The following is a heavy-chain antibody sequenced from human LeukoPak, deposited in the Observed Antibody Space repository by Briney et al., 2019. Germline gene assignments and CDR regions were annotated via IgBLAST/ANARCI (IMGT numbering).Heavy chain of an antibody. D-gene: IGHD3-10*01. CDR2: IYHSGST. CDR3: ARDRGRGPPDY. CDR1: GGSISSGGYY. J-gene: IGHJ4*02. V-gene: IGHV4-30-2*01. Sequence: SQTLSLTCTVSGGSISSGGYYWSWIQQPPGKGLEWIGYIYHSGSTYYNPSLKSRVTISVDRSKNQFSLKLSSVTAADTAVYYCARDRGRGPPDYWGQGTLVTVSS.